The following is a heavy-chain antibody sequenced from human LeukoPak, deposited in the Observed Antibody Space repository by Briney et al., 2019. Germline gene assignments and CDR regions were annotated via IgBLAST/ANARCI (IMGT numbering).Heavy chain of an antibody. CDR1: GGSFSDYY. D-gene: IGHD2-15*01. CDR3: AGESVVAAASFDY. Sequence: SETLSLTCAVYGGSFSDYYWSWIRQPPGKGLEWIGEINHSGSTNYNPSLNSQVTISVDTSKNQFSLRLSSVTAADTAVYYCAGESVVAAASFDYWAREPWSPSPQ. CDR2: INHSGST. J-gene: IGHJ4*02. V-gene: IGHV4-34*01.